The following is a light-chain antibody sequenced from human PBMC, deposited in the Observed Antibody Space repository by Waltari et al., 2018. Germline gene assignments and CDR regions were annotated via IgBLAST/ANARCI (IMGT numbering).Light chain of an antibody. CDR1: TLRRFF. Sequence: SPELTQDPAMSVAPGQTVTITCHGDTLRRFFASWYHQRPGQAPCLVVYGDNNRPSGIPDRFSGSTSGGTAFLTITGAQADDEAVYFCHSRDTTSTRVFGGGTRLTV. CDR3: HSRDTTSTRV. V-gene: IGLV3-19*01. J-gene: IGLJ2*01. CDR2: GDN.